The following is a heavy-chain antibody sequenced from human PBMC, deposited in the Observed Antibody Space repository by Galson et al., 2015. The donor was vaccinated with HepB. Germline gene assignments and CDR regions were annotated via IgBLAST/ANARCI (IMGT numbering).Heavy chain of an antibody. CDR2: IIPIFGTA. D-gene: IGHD2-21*02. J-gene: IGHJ4*02. V-gene: IGHV1-69*06. Sequence: SVKVSCKASGGTFSSYAISWVRQAPGQGLEWMGGIIPIFGTANYAQKFQGRVTITADKSTSTAYMELSSLRSEDTAVYYCASVEGPLPWRGDYWGQGTLVTVSS. CDR3: ASVEGPLPWRGDY. CDR1: GGTFSSYA.